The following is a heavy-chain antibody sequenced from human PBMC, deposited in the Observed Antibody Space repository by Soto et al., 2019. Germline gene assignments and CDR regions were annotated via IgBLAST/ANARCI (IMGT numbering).Heavy chain of an antibody. D-gene: IGHD3-9*01. Sequence: ASVKASCKASDYTFTSYGISSVRQAPGQGLEWMGWISAYNGNTNYAQKLQGRVTMTTDTSTSTAYMELRSLRSDDTAVYYCATVRYFDWLLGVRAFDIWGQGTMVTVSS. CDR1: DYTFTSYG. V-gene: IGHV1-18*01. CDR2: ISAYNGNT. CDR3: ATVRYFDWLLGVRAFDI. J-gene: IGHJ3*02.